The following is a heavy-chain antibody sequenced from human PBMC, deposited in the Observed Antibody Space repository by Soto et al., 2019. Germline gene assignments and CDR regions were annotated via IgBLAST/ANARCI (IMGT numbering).Heavy chain of an antibody. J-gene: IGHJ4*02. CDR1: GFTFSSHW. CDR3: TKDLTVTSY. Sequence: GGSLRLSCAASGFTFSSHWMHWVRQAPGKGLVWVSHIGPSGSGTRDADSVQGRFTISRDNARNTLYLQMNSLRDEDTAVYYCTKDLTVTSYWGQGTLVTVSS. V-gene: IGHV3-74*01. D-gene: IGHD4-4*01. CDR2: IGPSGSGT.